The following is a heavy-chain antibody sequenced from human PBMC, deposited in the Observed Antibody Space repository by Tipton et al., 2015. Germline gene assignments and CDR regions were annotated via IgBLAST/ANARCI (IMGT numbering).Heavy chain of an antibody. J-gene: IGHJ4*02. Sequence: SLRLSCAASGFTFDDYAMHWVRQAPGKGLEYVSAISSNGGSTFYADSVKGRFTISRDNSKNTLYLQMNSLRAEDTAVYYCAKAHIVVVVAATGYFDYWGQGTLVTVSS. CDR3: AKAHIVVVVAATGYFDY. D-gene: IGHD2-15*01. CDR1: GFTFDDYA. V-gene: IGHV3-64*04. CDR2: ISSNGGST.